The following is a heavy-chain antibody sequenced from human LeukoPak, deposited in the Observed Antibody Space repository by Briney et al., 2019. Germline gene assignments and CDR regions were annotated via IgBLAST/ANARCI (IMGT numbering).Heavy chain of an antibody. J-gene: IGHJ6*02. CDR1: GYSFTSYW. V-gene: IGHV5-51*01. Sequence: GESLKISCKGSGYSFTSYWIGWVRQMPGKGLEWMGIIYPGDSDTRYSPSFQGQVTISADKSISTAYLQWSSLKAPDTAMYYCARPMVRGGVYYYYGMDVWGQGTTVTVSS. CDR3: ARPMVRGGVYYYYGMDV. CDR2: IYPGDSDT. D-gene: IGHD3-10*01.